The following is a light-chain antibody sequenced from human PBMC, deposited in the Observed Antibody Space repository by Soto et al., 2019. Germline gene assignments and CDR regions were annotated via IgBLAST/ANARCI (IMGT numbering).Light chain of an antibody. CDR1: SSDVGGYNY. Sequence: QSALTQPASVSGSPGQSITISCTGTSSDVGGYNYVSWYQQHPGKAPKLMIYVVSNRPSGVSNRFSGSKSGNTASLTISGLEAEDEADDYCSSYTSTSTGGYVFGTGTKLTVL. CDR3: SSYTSTSTGGYV. J-gene: IGLJ1*01. CDR2: VVS. V-gene: IGLV2-14*01.